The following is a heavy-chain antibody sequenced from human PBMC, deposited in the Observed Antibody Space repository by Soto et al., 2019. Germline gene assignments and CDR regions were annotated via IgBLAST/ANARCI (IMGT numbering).Heavy chain of an antibody. CDR1: GYTFTSYY. D-gene: IGHD2-8*01. J-gene: IGHJ4*02. CDR3: ARARNCNNGVFYSTFDY. V-gene: IGHV1-46*03. Sequence: ASVKVSCKASGYTFTSYYMHWVRQAPGQGLEWMGIINPSGGSTSYAQKLQGRVTMTRDTSTSTVYMELSSLRSEDTAVYYCARARNCNNGVFYSTFDYWVQGTLVTGSS. CDR2: INPSGGST.